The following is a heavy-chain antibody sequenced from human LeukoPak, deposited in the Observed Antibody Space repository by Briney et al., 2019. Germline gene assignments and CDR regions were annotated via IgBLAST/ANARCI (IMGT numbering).Heavy chain of an antibody. CDR3: ARKGGYCSGGSCYEGVDVDDY. CDR1: GYTFTSYG. CDR2: ISAYNGNT. Sequence: ASVKVSCKASGYTFTSYGISWVRQAPGQGLEWMGWISAYNGNTNYAQKLQGRVTMTTDTSTSTAYMELRSLRSDDTAVYYCARKGGYCSGGSCYEGVDVDDYWGQGTLVTVSS. D-gene: IGHD2-15*01. V-gene: IGHV1-18*01. J-gene: IGHJ4*02.